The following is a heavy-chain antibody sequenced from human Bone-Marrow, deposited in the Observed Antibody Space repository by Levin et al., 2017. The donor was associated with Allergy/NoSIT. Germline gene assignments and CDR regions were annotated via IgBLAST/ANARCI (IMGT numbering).Heavy chain of an antibody. CDR1: GFTFSSYA. CDR3: AKKVGTLPAGIPYYYGMDV. V-gene: IGHV3-23*01. J-gene: IGHJ6*02. D-gene: IGHD2-2*01. Sequence: QSGGSLRLSCAASGFTFSSYAMTWVRQAPGKGLEWVSVIDGNGGGAQYADPVKGRFTISRDNSDNTLYLQMNSLRAEDTAVYYCAKKVGTLPAGIPYYYGMDVWGLGTTVTVSS. CDR2: IDGNGGGA.